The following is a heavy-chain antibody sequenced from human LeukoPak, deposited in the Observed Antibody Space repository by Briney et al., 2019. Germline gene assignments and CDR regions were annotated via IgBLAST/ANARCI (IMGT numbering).Heavy chain of an antibody. CDR1: GFIFGSYW. J-gene: IGHJ4*02. Sequence: QPGGSLRLSCAASGFIFGSYWMVWVRQAPGKGLEWVASIDEHGFKTYYAASVTGRFTISKDTAKNSLDLQMNSLRAEDTAVYYCARDGITCTRDYWGQGALVTVSS. D-gene: IGHD1-7*01. CDR3: ARDGITCTRDY. V-gene: IGHV3-7*01. CDR2: IDEHGFKT.